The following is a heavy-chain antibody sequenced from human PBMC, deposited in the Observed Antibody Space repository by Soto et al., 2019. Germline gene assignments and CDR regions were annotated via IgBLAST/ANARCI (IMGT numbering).Heavy chain of an antibody. CDR1: GGSISSYY. CDR2: IYYSGST. D-gene: IGHD2-2*01. Sequence: SETLSLTCTVSGGSISSYYWSWIRQPPGKGLEWIGYIYYSGSTNYNPSLKSRVTISVDTSKNQFSLKLSSVTAADTAVYYCARLGYCSSTSCLHHYYYYYMDVWGKGTTVTVSS. J-gene: IGHJ6*03. CDR3: ARLGYCSSTSCLHHYYYYYMDV. V-gene: IGHV4-59*08.